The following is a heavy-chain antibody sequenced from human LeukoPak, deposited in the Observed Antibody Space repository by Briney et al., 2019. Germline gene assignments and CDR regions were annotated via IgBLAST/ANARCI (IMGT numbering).Heavy chain of an antibody. CDR1: GGSFSGYY. V-gene: IGHV4-34*01. CDR2: INHSGST. J-gene: IGHJ4*02. Sequence: SETLSLTRAVYGGSFSGYYWSWIRQPPGKGLEWIGEINHSGSTNYNPSLKSRVTISVDTSKNQFSLKLSSVTAADTAVYYCARASGRVQLWLFQYWGQGTLVTVSS. CDR3: ARASGRVQLWLFQY. D-gene: IGHD5-18*01.